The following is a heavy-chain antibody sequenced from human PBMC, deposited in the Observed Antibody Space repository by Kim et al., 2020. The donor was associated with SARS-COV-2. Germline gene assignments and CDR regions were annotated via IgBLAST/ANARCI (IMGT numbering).Heavy chain of an antibody. D-gene: IGHD6-13*01. V-gene: IGHV3-11*01. CDR2: ISSSGSTI. J-gene: IGHJ6*02. Sequence: GGSLRLSCAASGFTFSDYYMSWIRQAPGKGLEWVSYISSSGSTIYYADSVKGRFTISRDNAKNSLYLQMNSLRAEDTAVYYCARDLPYSSSFRGRGLGEMDVWGQGTTVTVSS. CDR1: GFTFSDYY. CDR3: ARDLPYSSSFRGRGLGEMDV.